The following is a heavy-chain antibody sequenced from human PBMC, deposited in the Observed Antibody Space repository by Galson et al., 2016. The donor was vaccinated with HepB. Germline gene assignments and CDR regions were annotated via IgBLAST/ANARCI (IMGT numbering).Heavy chain of an antibody. CDR1: GYTFTNYD. Sequence: SVKVSCKASGYTFTNYDINWVRQATGQGPEWMGWMNPNSGNTGYAQKFQGRITMTRDISISTAYMELSSLRSEDTAVYYCARNPALNGDFDYWGQGSLVTVSS. V-gene: IGHV1-8*01. J-gene: IGHJ4*02. CDR2: MNPNSGNT. CDR3: ARNPALNGDFDY. D-gene: IGHD7-27*01.